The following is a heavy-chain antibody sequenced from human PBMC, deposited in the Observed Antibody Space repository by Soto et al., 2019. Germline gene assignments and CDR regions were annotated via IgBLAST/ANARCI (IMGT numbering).Heavy chain of an antibody. CDR2: IRGSGGST. Sequence: GGSLRLSCAASGFTFSSYAMSWVRQAPGKGLEWVSAIRGSGGSTYYGDSVKARVTISRVNSKITLYLQMNSLRDEDTAVYYCATEEDERYWSGYDNFDYWGQGTLVTVSS. J-gene: IGHJ4*02. V-gene: IGHV3-23*01. CDR3: ATEEDERYWSGYDNFDY. D-gene: IGHD5-12*01. CDR1: GFTFSSYA.